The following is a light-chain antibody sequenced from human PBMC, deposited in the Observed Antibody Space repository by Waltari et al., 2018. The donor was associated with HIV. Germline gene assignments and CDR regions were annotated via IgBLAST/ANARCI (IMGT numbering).Light chain of an antibody. Sequence: DIQMTQSPSSLSASVGDRVTITYRASQGIRNDLLWYQQKPGKAPKRLIYAASSLQSGVPSRFSGSGSGTEFTLTISSLQPEDFATYYCLQHNTYPWTFGQGTKVEIK. J-gene: IGKJ1*01. CDR1: QGIRND. V-gene: IGKV1-17*01. CDR2: AAS. CDR3: LQHNTYPWT.